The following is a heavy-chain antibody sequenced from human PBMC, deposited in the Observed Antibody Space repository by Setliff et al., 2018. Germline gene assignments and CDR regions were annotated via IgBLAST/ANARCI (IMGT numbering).Heavy chain of an antibody. D-gene: IGHD3-3*01. CDR2: IYVTEST. CDR3: RFWSGYYKNDY. V-gene: IGHV4-61*02. J-gene: IGHJ4*01. Sequence: SETLSLTCTVSGGSMSSGPNYWSWIRQPAGKGLEWIGRIYVTESTKYNPSLKSRVTLSIDTSKNQFSLKLSSVTAADTAVYYCRFWSGYYKNDYWGQGTLVTVSS. CDR1: GGSMSSGPNY.